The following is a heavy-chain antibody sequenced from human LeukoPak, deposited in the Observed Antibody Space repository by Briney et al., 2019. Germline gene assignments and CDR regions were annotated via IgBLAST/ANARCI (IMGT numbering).Heavy chain of an antibody. V-gene: IGHV4-34*01. CDR2: INHSGST. CDR1: GGSFSGYY. CDR3: ARSVCSGGSCYLFDY. J-gene: IGHJ4*02. D-gene: IGHD2-15*01. Sequence: SETLSLTCAVYGGSFSGYYWSWIRQPPGKGLEWIGEINHSGSTNYNPSLKSRVTISADTSKNQFSLKLSSVTAADTAVYYCARSVCSGGSCYLFDYWGQGTLVTVSS.